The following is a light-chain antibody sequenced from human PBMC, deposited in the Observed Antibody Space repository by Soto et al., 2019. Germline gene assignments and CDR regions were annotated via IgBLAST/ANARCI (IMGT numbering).Light chain of an antibody. J-gene: IGKJ4*01. CDR3: QQYNSYPS. Sequence: DIQMTQCPSTLSASVGDRVTITCRASQSISSWLAWYQQKPGKAPKLLIYKASILESGVPSRFSGSGSGTEFTLTISSLQPDDFATYYCQQYNSYPSFGGGTKVEIK. CDR1: QSISSW. V-gene: IGKV1-5*03. CDR2: KAS.